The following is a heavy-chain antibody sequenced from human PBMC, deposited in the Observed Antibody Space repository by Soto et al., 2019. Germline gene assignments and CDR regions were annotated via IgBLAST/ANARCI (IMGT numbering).Heavy chain of an antibody. Sequence: PSQTLSLTCAISGDSVSSNSAAWNWIRQSPSRGLEWLGRTYYRSKWYNDYAVSVKSRITINPDTSKNQFSLQLNSVTPEDTAVYYCARDPGGAAGRPSYFDYWGQGTLVTVSP. V-gene: IGHV6-1*01. CDR3: ARDPGGAAGRPSYFDY. J-gene: IGHJ4*02. D-gene: IGHD1-26*01. CDR1: GDSVSSNSAA. CDR2: TYYRSKWYN.